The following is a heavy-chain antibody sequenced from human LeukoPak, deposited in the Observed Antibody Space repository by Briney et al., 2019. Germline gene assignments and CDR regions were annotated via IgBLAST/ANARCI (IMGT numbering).Heavy chain of an antibody. CDR3: ARGFSSGWLDY. J-gene: IGHJ4*02. V-gene: IGHV6-1*01. CDR2: TYYRSKWYN. D-gene: IGHD6-19*01. CDR1: GDTVSSKNAA. Sequence: KRSQTLSVTCAISGDTVSSKNAAWNWIRPSPSRGLEWLGRTYYRSKWYNDNAESVKGRISINPDTSKNQFSLQLNSVTPEDTAVYYCARGFSSGWLDYWGRGTLVTVSS.